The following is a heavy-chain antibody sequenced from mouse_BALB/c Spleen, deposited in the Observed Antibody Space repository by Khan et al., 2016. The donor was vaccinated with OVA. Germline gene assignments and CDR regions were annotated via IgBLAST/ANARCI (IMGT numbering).Heavy chain of an antibody. Sequence: QVQLQQSGAELVKAGASVKMSCKASGYTFTSYWMHWVKQRLGQGLEWFAETNPTNGRTNYNENFKSKATLTVDQSSSTAYMLLSGPTFEDSVVYYCARIKKIVATYFDDWGQGTTLTVSS. CDR2: TNPTNGRT. CDR3: ARIKKIVATYFDD. J-gene: IGHJ2*01. CDR1: GYTFTSYW. V-gene: IGHV1S81*02. D-gene: IGHD1-1*01.